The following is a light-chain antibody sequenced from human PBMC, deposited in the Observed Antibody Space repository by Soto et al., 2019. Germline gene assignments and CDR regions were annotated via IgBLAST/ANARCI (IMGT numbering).Light chain of an antibody. CDR3: QKYGSSPPVT. CDR1: QSVSSSY. Sequence: EIVLTHSPCTLSLSPGERATISSTASQSVSSSYLAWYQQKPGQAPRLLIYGASSRATGIPDRFSGSGSGTDFTLTISRLEPEDFAVYYCQKYGSSPPVTFGKGTKVDIK. CDR2: GAS. V-gene: IGKV3-20*01. J-gene: IGKJ2*01.